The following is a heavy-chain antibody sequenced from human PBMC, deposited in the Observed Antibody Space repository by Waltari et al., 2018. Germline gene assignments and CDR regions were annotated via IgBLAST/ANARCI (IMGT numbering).Heavy chain of an antibody. CDR3: AQWLVGPTDY. V-gene: IGHV3-30*02. CDR2: IRYDGSNK. Sequence: VQLVESGGGVVQPGGSLRLSCAASGFTFSSYGMHWVRQAPGKGLEWVAFIRYDGSNKYYADSVKGRFTISRDNSKNTLYLQMNSLRAEDTAVYYCAQWLVGPTDYWGQGTLVTVSS. D-gene: IGHD6-19*01. CDR1: GFTFSSYG. J-gene: IGHJ4*02.